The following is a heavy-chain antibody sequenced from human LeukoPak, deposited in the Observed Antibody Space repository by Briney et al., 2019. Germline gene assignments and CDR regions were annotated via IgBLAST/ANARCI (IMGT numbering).Heavy chain of an antibody. J-gene: IGHJ6*02. D-gene: IGHD3-10*01. V-gene: IGHV3-43*01. Sequence: GGSLALSCAASGFTFDDYNMHWVRQAPGKGLEWFSLISLDGGCTYYADSVKGRFTISRDNSKNSLYLQMNSLRTEDSGLYYCAKGGLGEDNYGMDVWGQGTTVTVSS. CDR1: GFTFDDYN. CDR2: ISLDGGCT. CDR3: AKGGLGEDNYGMDV.